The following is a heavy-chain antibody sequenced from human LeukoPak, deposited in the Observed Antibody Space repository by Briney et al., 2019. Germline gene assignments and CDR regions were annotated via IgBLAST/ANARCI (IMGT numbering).Heavy chain of an antibody. CDR1: GGTFSSYA. CDR3: ASEVVTAPGGY. V-gene: IGHV1-69*04. CDR2: IIPILGIA. D-gene: IGHD2-21*02. J-gene: IGHJ4*02. Sequence: ASVKVSFKASGGTFSSYAISWVRQAPGQGLEWMGRIIPILGIANYAQKFQGRVTITADKSTSTAYMELSSLRSEDTAVYYCASEVVTAPGGYWGQGTLVTVSS.